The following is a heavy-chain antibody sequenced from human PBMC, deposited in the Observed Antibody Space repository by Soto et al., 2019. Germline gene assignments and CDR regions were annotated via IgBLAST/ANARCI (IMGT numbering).Heavy chain of an antibody. Sequence: PGGSLTLACAASGFTFDDYAMHWVRQAPGKGLEWVSGISWNSGSIGYADSVKGRFTISRDNAKNSLYLQMNSLRAEDTALYYCAKDIDRWSSGPLAPFDYWGQGTLVTVSS. CDR3: AKDIDRWSSGPLAPFDY. CDR2: ISWNSGSI. V-gene: IGHV3-9*01. D-gene: IGHD3-16*02. CDR1: GFTFDDYA. J-gene: IGHJ4*02.